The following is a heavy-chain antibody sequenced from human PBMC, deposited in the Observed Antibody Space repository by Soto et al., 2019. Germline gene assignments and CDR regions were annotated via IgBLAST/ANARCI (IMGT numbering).Heavy chain of an antibody. D-gene: IGHD2-15*01. V-gene: IGHV1-69*13. CDR3: ARMVAAPNDY. CDR2: IIPIFGTA. J-gene: IGHJ4*02. Sequence: SVKVSCKASGGTFSSYSISWVRQAPGQGLEWMGGIIPIFGTANYAQKFQGRVTITADESTSTAYMELNSLRAEDTAVYYCARMVAAPNDYWGQGTLVTVSS. CDR1: GGTFSSYS.